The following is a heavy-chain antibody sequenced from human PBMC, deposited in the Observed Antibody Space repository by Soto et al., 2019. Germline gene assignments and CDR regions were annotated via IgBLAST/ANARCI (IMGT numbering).Heavy chain of an antibody. CDR2: VYYTGGT. Sequence: PSETLSLTCTVSSGPSSSHNWGWIRQPPGRGLEWIGYVYYTGGTSYNPSLKSRVTISADTSTNHISLTLSSVTAADTAVYYCVRRYGYSFDYWGQGTLVTVSS. J-gene: IGHJ4*02. CDR1: SGPSSSHN. V-gene: IGHV4-59*08. CDR3: VRRYGYSFDY. D-gene: IGHD1-1*01.